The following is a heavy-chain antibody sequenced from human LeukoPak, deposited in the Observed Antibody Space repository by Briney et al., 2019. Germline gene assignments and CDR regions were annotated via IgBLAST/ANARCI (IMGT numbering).Heavy chain of an antibody. D-gene: IGHD3-9*01. J-gene: IGHJ4*02. CDR3: ARGPAYYDILTGYLYYFDY. Sequence: SETLSLTCSVSGDSISYFYWSWIRQAAGKGLEWIGRVASSGNTDYNASLKSRVTMSVDTSKNQFSLKLGSVTAADTAVYYCARGPAYYDILTGYLYYFDYWGQGTLVTVSS. CDR2: VASSGNT. CDR1: GDSISYFY. V-gene: IGHV4-4*07.